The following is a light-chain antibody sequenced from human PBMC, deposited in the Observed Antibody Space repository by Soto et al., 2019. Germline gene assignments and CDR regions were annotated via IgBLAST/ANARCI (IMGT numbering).Light chain of an antibody. CDR2: AAS. J-gene: IGKJ1*01. CDR3: KQSYSTPPT. Sequence: DIHMTPSPSSLPASVGDIVNINWWESQSISTYLNWYQQTPGKAPKLLIYAASSLQSGVPSRFSGSGSGTDFTLTISSLHTEDSATYYCKQSYSTPPTFGKGTKVDIK. V-gene: IGKV1-39*01. CDR1: QSISTY.